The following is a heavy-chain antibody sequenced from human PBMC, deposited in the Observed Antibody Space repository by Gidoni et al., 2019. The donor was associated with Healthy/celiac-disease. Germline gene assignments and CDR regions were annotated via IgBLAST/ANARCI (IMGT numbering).Heavy chain of an antibody. CDR2: IYYSGST. V-gene: IGHV4-61*01. J-gene: IGHJ6*02. D-gene: IGHD3-10*02. Sequence: QVQLQESGPGLVKPSETLSLTCTVSGGSVSIGSYYWSWIGQPPGKGLEWIGYIYYSGSTNYNPSLKSRVTISVDTSKNQFSLKLSSVTAADTAVYYCARLYGGVDYYYYYGMDVWGQGTTVTVSS. CDR3: ARLYGGVDYYYYYGMDV. CDR1: GGSVSIGSYY.